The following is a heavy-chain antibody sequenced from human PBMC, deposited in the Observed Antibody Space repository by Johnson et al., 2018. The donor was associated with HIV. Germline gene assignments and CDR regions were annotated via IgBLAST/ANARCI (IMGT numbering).Heavy chain of an antibody. CDR1: GFTFSSYG. V-gene: IGHV3-33*01. D-gene: IGHD6-19*01. CDR3: ARGGSRGWSGFLAFDI. J-gene: IGHJ3*02. CDR2: IWYDGSNK. Sequence: QVQLVESGGGVVQPGRSLRLSCAASGFTFSSYGMHWVRQAPGKGLEWVAVIWYDGSNKYYADSVKGRFTISRENPKNSLYLQMNSLRAGDTAIYYCARGGSRGWSGFLAFDIWGQGTMVTVSS.